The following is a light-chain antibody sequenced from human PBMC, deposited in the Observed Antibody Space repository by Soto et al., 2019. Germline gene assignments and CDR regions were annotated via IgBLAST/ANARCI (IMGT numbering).Light chain of an antibody. CDR2: GAS. CDR1: QSVSSN. CDR3: QQYNNWPRT. V-gene: IGKV3-15*01. J-gene: IGKJ2*01. Sequence: EIVMTQSPATLSVSLGERATLSCRASQSVSSNLAWYQQKPGQAPRLLISGASTRATGIPARFSGSGSGTEFTLTISSLQSEDFAVYYCQQYNNWPRTFGQGTKLEIK.